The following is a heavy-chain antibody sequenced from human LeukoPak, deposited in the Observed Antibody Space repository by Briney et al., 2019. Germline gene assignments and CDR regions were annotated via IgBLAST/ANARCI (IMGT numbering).Heavy chain of an antibody. Sequence: GGSLRLSCAASGFTFITNDMTWVRQAPGKGLEWVSVLYSDGSTKYADSVQGRFTISRDNSKNTLYLEMNSLSPDDTAVYYCARGVEPLAANTLAYWGQGTLVTVSS. CDR2: LYSDGST. J-gene: IGHJ4*02. CDR1: GFTFITND. D-gene: IGHD1-14*01. CDR3: ARGVEPLAANTLAY. V-gene: IGHV3-53*01.